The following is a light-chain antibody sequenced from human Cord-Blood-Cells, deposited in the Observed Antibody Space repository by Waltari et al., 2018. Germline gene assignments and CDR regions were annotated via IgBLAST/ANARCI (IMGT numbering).Light chain of an antibody. J-gene: IGLJ3*02. CDR3: AAWDDSLSVWV. CDR1: SPNIGRNY. Sequence: QSVLTQPPSASGTPGQRVTISCSGSSPNIGRNYVYWYQQLPGTAPKLLIYRNNQRPSGVPDRFSGSKSGTSASLAISGLRSEDEADYYCAAWDDSLSVWVFGGGTKLTVL. CDR2: RNN. V-gene: IGLV1-47*01.